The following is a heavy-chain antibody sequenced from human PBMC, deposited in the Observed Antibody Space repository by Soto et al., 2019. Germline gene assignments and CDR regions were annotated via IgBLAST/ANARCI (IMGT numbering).Heavy chain of an antibody. V-gene: IGHV1-69*06. D-gene: IGHD2-2*01. CDR2: IIPIFGTA. CDR1: GGTFSSYA. J-gene: IGHJ6*02. Sequence: QVQLVQSGAEVKKPGSSVKVSGKASGGTFSSYAISWVRQAPGQGLEWMGGIIPIFGTANYVQKFQGRVTITADKSTSTAYMELSSLRSEDTAVYYCARSYCSSTSCYGGDYYGMDVWGQGTTVTVSS. CDR3: ARSYCSSTSCYGGDYYGMDV.